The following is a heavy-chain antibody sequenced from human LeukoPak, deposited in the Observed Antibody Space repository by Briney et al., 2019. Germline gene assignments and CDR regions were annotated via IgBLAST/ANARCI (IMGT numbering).Heavy chain of an antibody. J-gene: IGHJ4*02. V-gene: IGHV4-59*12. CDR3: ARGPPYYDILTGYRYYFDY. CDR1: GGSISSYY. CDR2: IYYSGST. Sequence: SETLSLTCTVSGGSISSYYWSWIRQPPGKGLEWLGYIYYSGSTNYNPSLKSRVTISVDTSKNQFSLKLSSVTAADTAVYYCARGPPYYDILTGYRYYFDYWGQGTLVTISS. D-gene: IGHD3-9*01.